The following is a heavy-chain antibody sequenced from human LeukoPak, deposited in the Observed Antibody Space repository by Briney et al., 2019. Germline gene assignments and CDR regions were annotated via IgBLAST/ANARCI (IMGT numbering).Heavy chain of an antibody. Sequence: GGSLRLSCTASGFTFSSYSMIWVRQAPGKGLEWVSSITSHSSYIYYADSVKGRFTISRDNAKNSVFLQMNSLRAEDTAVYYCAREPRCSSCSHEYWGQGILVTVSS. CDR3: AREPRCSSCSHEY. CDR1: GFTFSSYS. D-gene: IGHD6-13*01. V-gene: IGHV3-21*01. J-gene: IGHJ4*02. CDR2: ITSHSSYI.